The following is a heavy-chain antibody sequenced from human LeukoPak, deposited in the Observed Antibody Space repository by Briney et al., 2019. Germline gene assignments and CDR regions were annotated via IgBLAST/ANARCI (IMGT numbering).Heavy chain of an antibody. CDR2: IYYTGST. V-gene: IGHV4-59*08. Sequence: PSETLSLTCTVSGGSISSFYWSWIRQPPGKGLEWIGYIYYTGSTNYNPSLKSRVTMFVDMSKNQFSLRLSSVTAADTAVYYCARHRAYSSSSPFDYWGQGTLVTVSS. CDR3: ARHRAYSSSSPFDY. J-gene: IGHJ4*02. CDR1: GGSISSFY. D-gene: IGHD6-6*01.